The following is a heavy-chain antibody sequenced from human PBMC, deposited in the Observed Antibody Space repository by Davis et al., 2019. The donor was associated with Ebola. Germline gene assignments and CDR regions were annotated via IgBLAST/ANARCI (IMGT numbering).Heavy chain of an antibody. V-gene: IGHV7-4-1*02. Sequence: ASVKVSCKASGYTFTSYAMKWVRQAPGQGLEWMGWINTNTGDPTYAQGFTGRFVFSLDTSVSTAYLQITSLKAEDTAVYYCARSSYTWYFSGMDVWGKGTTVTVSS. CDR3: ARSSYTWYFSGMDV. J-gene: IGHJ6*04. CDR2: INTNTGDP. CDR1: GYTFTSYA. D-gene: IGHD2-2*01.